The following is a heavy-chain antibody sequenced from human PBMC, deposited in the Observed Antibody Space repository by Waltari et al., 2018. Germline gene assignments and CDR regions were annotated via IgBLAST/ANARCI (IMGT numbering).Heavy chain of an antibody. J-gene: IGHJ3*02. D-gene: IGHD6-13*01. CDR1: GFTFRTYS. CDR3: ANSAADAFDI. CDR2: ISSSSSYI. V-gene: IGHV3-21*01. Sequence: EVQLVESGGGLVKPGGSLRLSCAASGFTFRTYSMNWVRQAPGKGLEWVSSISSSSSYIYYADSVKGRFTISRDNAKNSLYLQMNSLRAEDTAVYYCANSAADAFDIWGQGTMVTVSS.